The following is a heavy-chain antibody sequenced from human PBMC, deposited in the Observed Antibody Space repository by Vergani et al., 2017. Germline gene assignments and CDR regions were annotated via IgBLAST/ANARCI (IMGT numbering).Heavy chain of an antibody. Sequence: QVQMVQSGAEVKKPGASVKVSCKASGYTFTSYGISWVRQAPGHRLEWMGWISAYNGNTNYAQKLQVRVTRTTDTSTSTAYMELRRLRSDDTAVYYCARDRSGYYIGELADYWGQGTLVTVSS. V-gene: IGHV1-18*01. CDR3: ARDRSGYYIGELADY. CDR1: GYTFTSYG. CDR2: ISAYNGNT. J-gene: IGHJ4*02. D-gene: IGHD3-3*01.